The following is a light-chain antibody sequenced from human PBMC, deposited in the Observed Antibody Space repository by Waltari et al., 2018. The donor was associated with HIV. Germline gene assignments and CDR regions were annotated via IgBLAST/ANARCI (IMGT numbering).Light chain of an antibody. V-gene: IGLV2-14*01. CDR1: SSDVGCYDC. CDR3: SYTGTNSLH. Sequence: QSALTQPASVSGSPGQSITISCTGASSDVGCYDCISRYQQHPGKAPRLIIYEVTNRPSGVSNRFFGSKSANTASLTISGLQADDEADYYCSYTGTNSLHFGGGTKVTVL. J-gene: IGLJ2*01. CDR2: EVT.